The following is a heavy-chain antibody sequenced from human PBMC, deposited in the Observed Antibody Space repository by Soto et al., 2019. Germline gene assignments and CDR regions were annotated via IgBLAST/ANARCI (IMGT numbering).Heavy chain of an antibody. CDR1: GGSVSSHTYY. CDR2: IFYTGST. CDR3: AREDDGGDSLDV. J-gene: IGHJ6*02. D-gene: IGHD2-21*02. V-gene: IGHV4-39*07. Sequence: PSETLSLTCTVSGGSVSSHTYYCAWIRQTPGKGLEWIGNIFYTGSTHFNPSLRSRVAISVDTSKNQFSLHLTSVTAADTAVYFCAREDDGGDSLDVWGQGTTVTVSS.